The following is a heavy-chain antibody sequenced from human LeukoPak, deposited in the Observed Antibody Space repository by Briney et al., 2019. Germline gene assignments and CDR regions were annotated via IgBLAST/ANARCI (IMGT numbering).Heavy chain of an antibody. D-gene: IGHD3-16*01. CDR2: IFHSGIA. CDR3: GRAGFGTAYNRFYYYMDV. J-gene: IGHJ6*03. CDR1: NYPITSDYY. V-gene: IGHV4-38-2*01. Sequence: PSGTLSLTCAVSNYPITSDYYWVWIRQPPGQGLEWIGQIFHSGIAHYNPSLKSRVTMSVDTSRSQFSVNLNSVTAADTAVYYCGRAGFGTAYNRFYYYMDVWGKGTTVTVSS.